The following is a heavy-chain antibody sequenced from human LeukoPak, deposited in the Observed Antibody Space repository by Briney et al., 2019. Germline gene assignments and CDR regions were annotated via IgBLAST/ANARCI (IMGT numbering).Heavy chain of an antibody. J-gene: IGHJ4*02. V-gene: IGHV3-7*01. Sequence: GGSLRLSCAASGFTFRSYWMSWVRQTPGRGLEWVANINQGETEKYYVDSVEGRFTISRDNAKNSLYLQMNSLRAEDTAMYYCVRAVTTGTVDYWGQGTLVTVSS. CDR2: INQGETEK. CDR3: VRAVTTGTVDY. CDR1: GFTFRSYW. D-gene: IGHD1-1*01.